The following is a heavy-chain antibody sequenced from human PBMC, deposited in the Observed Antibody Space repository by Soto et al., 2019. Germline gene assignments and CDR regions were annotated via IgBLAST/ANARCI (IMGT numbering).Heavy chain of an antibody. CDR2: IKQDGSEK. Sequence: GESLKISCAASGFTFSSYWMSWVRQAPGKGLEWVANIKQDGSEKYYVDSVKGRLTISRDNAKNSLYLQMNSLRAEDTAVYYCARGNWGWWYFDLWGRGTLVTVSS. V-gene: IGHV3-7*04. D-gene: IGHD7-27*01. CDR3: ARGNWGWWYFDL. CDR1: GFTFSSYW. J-gene: IGHJ2*01.